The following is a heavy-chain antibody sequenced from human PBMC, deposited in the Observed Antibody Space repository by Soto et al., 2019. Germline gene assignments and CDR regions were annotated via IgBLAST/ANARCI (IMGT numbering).Heavy chain of an antibody. V-gene: IGHV3-30*18. Sequence: QVQLVESGGGVVQPGRSLRLSCAASGFTFSSYGMHWVRQAPGKGLEWVAVISYDGSNKYYADSVKGRFTISRDNSKNTLYLQMNSLRAEDTAVYYCAKDLIDFWSGYYKARVYYYYYYMDVWGKGTTVTVSS. J-gene: IGHJ6*03. CDR1: GFTFSSYG. CDR3: AKDLIDFWSGYYKARVYYYYYYMDV. D-gene: IGHD3-3*01. CDR2: ISYDGSNK.